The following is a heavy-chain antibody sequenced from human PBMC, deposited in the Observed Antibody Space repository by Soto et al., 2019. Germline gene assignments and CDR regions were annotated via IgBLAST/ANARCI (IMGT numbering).Heavy chain of an antibody. CDR2: INAGNSNT. V-gene: IGHV1-3*01. CDR1: GYTFTSYA. J-gene: IGHJ6*02. Sequence: ASVKVSCKASGYTFTSYAMHWVRQAPGQRLEWMGWINAGNSNTKYSQKFQGRVTITRDTSASTAYMELSSLRSEDTAVYYCARDKYASGSHRYYYYYGMDVWGQGTTVTVSS. CDR3: ARDKYASGSHRYYYYYGMDV. D-gene: IGHD3-10*01.